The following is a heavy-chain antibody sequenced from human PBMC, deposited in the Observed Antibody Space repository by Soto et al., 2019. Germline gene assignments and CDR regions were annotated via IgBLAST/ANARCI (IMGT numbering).Heavy chain of an antibody. CDR1: GYTFTAYY. CDR2: VNPNSGGT. D-gene: IGHD3-9*01. J-gene: IGHJ4*02. Sequence: QVQLVQSGAEVKKPGASVIVSCKASGYTFTAYYMNWVRQAPGQGLEWMGYVNPNSGGTNYAQKFQDRVAMTRDTSINTVYMELKLLRFDDTAVYYCAPGDDFLTDWGQGTLVTVS. V-gene: IGHV1-2*02. CDR3: APGDDFLTD.